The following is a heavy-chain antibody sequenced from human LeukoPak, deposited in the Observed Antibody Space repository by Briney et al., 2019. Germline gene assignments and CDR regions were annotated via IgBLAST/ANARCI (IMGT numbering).Heavy chain of an antibody. CDR1: RGTFSSYA. D-gene: IGHD2-15*01. J-gene: IGHJ5*02. V-gene: IGHV1-69*13. CDR3: AKKLRLAGNWFDP. CDR2: IIPISGTT. Sequence: SVKVSCKTFRGTFSSYAITWVRHAPGQGLEWMGKIIPISGTTNYAQKFQGSVTFTADESTSTAYMELSSLRYEDTALYYCAKKLRLAGNWFDPWGQGTLVTVS.